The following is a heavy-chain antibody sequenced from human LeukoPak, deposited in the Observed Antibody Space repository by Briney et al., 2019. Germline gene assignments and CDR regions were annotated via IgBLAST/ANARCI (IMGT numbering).Heavy chain of an antibody. D-gene: IGHD3-3*01. J-gene: IGHJ4*02. CDR2: INSDGSST. CDR1: GFTFSSYW. CDR3: AKGQYDFWSGEDEGGPEPTEYYFDY. Sequence: GGSLRLSCAASGFTFSSYWMHWVRQAPGKGLVWVSRINSDGSSTSYADSVKGRFTISRDNSKNTLYLQMNSLRAEDTAVYYCAKGQYDFWSGEDEGGPEPTEYYFDYWGQGTLVTVSS. V-gene: IGHV3-74*01.